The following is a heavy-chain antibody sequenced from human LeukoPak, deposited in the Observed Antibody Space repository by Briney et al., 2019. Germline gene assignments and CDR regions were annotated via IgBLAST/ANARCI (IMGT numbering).Heavy chain of an antibody. CDR1: GGTFSSYA. V-gene: IGHV1-69*05. J-gene: IGHJ3*02. D-gene: IGHD2-2*01. CDR2: IIPIFGTA. Sequence: GASVKVSCKASGGTFSSYAISWVRQAPGQGLEWMGGIIPIFGTANYAQKFQGRVTITTDESTSTAYMELSSLRSEDTAVYYCARDQGCSSTSCAPRAFDIWGQGTMVTVSS. CDR3: ARDQGCSSTSCAPRAFDI.